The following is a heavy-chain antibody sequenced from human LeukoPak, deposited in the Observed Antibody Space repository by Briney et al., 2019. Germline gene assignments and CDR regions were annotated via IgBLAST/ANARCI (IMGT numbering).Heavy chain of an antibody. J-gene: IGHJ4*02. CDR3: ARGGGGSYCGGDCLYYFDY. D-gene: IGHD2-21*01. V-gene: IGHV1-18*01. CDR2: ISAYNGNT. CDR1: GYTFTSYG. Sequence: ASVKVSCKASGYTFTSYGISWVRQAPGQGLEWMGWISAYNGNTNYAQKLQGRVTMTTDTSTSTAYMELRSLRSDDTAVYYCARGGGGSYCGGDCLYYFDYWGQGTLVTVSS.